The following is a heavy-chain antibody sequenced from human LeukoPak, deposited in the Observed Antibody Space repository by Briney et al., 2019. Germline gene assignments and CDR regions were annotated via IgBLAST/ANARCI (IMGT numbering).Heavy chain of an antibody. CDR1: GGSFSGYY. CDR3: ARGGVTMVRGVIRNFDY. V-gene: IGHV4-34*01. Sequence: SETLSLTCAVYGGSFSGYYWSWIRQPPGKGLEWIGEINHSGSTNYNPSLKSRVTISVDTSKNQFSLKLSSVTAADTAVYYCARGGVTMVRGVIRNFDYWGQGTLVTVSS. J-gene: IGHJ4*02. CDR2: INHSGST. D-gene: IGHD3-10*01.